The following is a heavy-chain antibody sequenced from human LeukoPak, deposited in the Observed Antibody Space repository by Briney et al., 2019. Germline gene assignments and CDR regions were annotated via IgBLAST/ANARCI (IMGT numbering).Heavy chain of an antibody. CDR2: INPNSGGT. J-gene: IGHJ6*02. CDR3: ARWYYYGSGGYYYYGMDV. Sequence: GASVTVSCKASGYTFTGYYMHWVRQAPGQGLEWMGWINPNSGGTNYAQKFQGRVTMTRDTSISTAYMELSRLRSDDTAVYYCARWYYYGSGGYYYYGMDVWGQGTTVTVSS. V-gene: IGHV1-2*02. D-gene: IGHD3-10*01. CDR1: GYTFTGYY.